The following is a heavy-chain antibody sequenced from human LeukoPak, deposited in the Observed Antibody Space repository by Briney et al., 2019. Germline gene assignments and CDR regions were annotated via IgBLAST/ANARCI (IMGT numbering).Heavy chain of an antibody. CDR2: IYYSGST. CDR1: GGSISSSSYY. V-gene: IGHV4-39*07. J-gene: IGHJ4*02. D-gene: IGHD3-3*01. CDR3: ARAGGNDFWSGYPKYFDY. Sequence: SETLSLTCTVSGGSISSSSYYWGWIRQPPGKGLEWIGSIYYSGSTYYNPSLKSRVTISVDTSKNQFSLKLSSVTAADTAVYYCARAGGNDFWSGYPKYFDYWGQGTLVTVSS.